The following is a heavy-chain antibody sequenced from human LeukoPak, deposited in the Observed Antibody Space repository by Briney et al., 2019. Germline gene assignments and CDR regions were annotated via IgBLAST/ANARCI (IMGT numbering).Heavy chain of an antibody. J-gene: IGHJ3*02. V-gene: IGHV4-4*08. CDR3: ALPRYRVPHENAFDI. Sequence: SETLSLTCTVSGGTISCCYWSWLRQPRGKGLAGIGFIYTSGSPNYKPSVKSRVPISIDTSKNHFPLKSTSVTAEDTAEYYCALPRYRVPHENAFDIWGQGTVVTVSS. CDR2: IYTSGSP. CDR1: GGTISCCY. D-gene: IGHD2-2*02.